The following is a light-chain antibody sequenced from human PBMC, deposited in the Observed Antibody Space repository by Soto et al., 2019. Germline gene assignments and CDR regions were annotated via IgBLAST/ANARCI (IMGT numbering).Light chain of an antibody. J-gene: IGKJ5*01. CDR1: RSVRSY. V-gene: IGKV3-11*01. CDR2: DAS. Sequence: EIMLTQSLATLSLSPGERATLSCRASRSVRSYLAWYQQKPGQAPRLLIYDASTRPTGIPARFSGSGSGTDFTLTISSLEPDDFAVYYCQQRSDRPPTFGQGTRLEI. CDR3: QQRSDRPPT.